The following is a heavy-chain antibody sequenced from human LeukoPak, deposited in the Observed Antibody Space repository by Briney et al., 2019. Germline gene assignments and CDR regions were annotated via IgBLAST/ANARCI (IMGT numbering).Heavy chain of an antibody. D-gene: IGHD3-10*01. CDR3: ARDRGFMVRGSRRGYDDYYYYMDV. CDR2: IYSSGST. CDR1: GGSISSGSYY. V-gene: IGHV4-61*02. J-gene: IGHJ6*03. Sequence: SETLSLACTVSGGSISSGSYYWSWIRQPAGKGLEWIGRIYSSGSTNYNPSLKSRVTISVDTSKNQFSLKLSSVTAADTAVYYCARDRGFMVRGSRRGYDDYYYYMDVWGKGTTVTISS.